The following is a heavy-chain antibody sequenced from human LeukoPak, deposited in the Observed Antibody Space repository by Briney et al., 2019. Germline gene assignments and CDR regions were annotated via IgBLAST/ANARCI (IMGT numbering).Heavy chain of an antibody. J-gene: IGHJ6*03. D-gene: IGHD3-10*01. CDR2: IKSKTDGGTT. Sequence: GGSLRLSCAASGFTFSNAWMSWVRQAPGKGLEWVGRIKSKTDGGTTDYAAPVKGRFTISRDDSKNTLYLQMNSLKTEDTAVYYCTTTHGVRGLIYYYYYYMDVWGKGTTVTVSS. V-gene: IGHV3-15*01. CDR1: GFTFSNAW. CDR3: TTTHGVRGLIYYYYYYMDV.